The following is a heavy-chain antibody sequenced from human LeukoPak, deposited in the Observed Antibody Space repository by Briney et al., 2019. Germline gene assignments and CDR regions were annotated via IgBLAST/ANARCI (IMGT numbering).Heavy chain of an antibody. Sequence: GASVKVSCKASGYTFTTYDINWVRQATGQGLEWMGWMKPNSGNTGYAQKFQGRVTMTRNTSISTAYMELSSLRSEDTAVYYCARATTGYSSSWYEGYYFDYWGQGTLVTVSS. CDR2: MKPNSGNT. D-gene: IGHD6-13*01. CDR1: GYTFTTYD. CDR3: ARATTGYSSSWYEGYYFDY. J-gene: IGHJ4*02. V-gene: IGHV1-8*01.